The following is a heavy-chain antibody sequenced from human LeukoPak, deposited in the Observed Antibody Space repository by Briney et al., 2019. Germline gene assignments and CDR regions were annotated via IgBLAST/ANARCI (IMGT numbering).Heavy chain of an antibody. Sequence: GGSLRLSCAASGFSFNNAWMSWVRQAPGKGLEWVGRIKSKTDGGTTDYAAPVKGRFTISRDDSKNTLYLQMNSLKTEDTAVYYCATLGDYVWGSYRFVHWGQGTLVTVSS. J-gene: IGHJ4*02. CDR2: IKSKTDGGTT. V-gene: IGHV3-15*01. D-gene: IGHD3-16*02. CDR1: GFSFNNAW. CDR3: ATLGDYVWGSYRFVH.